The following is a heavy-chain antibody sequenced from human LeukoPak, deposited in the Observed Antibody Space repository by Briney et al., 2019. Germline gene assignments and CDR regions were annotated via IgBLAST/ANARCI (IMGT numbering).Heavy chain of an antibody. CDR1: GYTFTGYY. V-gene: IGHV1-2*02. CDR3: ARDKARVVVIPDASDI. CDR2: INPNSGGT. J-gene: IGHJ3*02. D-gene: IGHD3-22*01. Sequence: GASVKVSCKASGYTFTGYYMHWVRQAPGQGLEWMGWINPNSGGTNYAQKFQGRVTMTRDTSISTAYMELSRLRSDDTAVYYCARDKARVVVIPDASDIWGQGTMVTVSS.